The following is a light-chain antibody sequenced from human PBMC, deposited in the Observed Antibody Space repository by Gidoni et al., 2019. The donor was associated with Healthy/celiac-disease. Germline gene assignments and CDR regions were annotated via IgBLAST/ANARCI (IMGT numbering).Light chain of an antibody. Sequence: DIQMTQSPSSLSASVGDRVTITCRASQSISSYLNWYQQKPGKAPKLLIYAASSLQSGVPSRFSGSGSGTDFTLTISSLQPEDFAPYYCQRTGTFGQGTKVEIK. CDR2: AAS. V-gene: IGKV1-39*01. CDR1: QSISSY. CDR3: QRTGT. J-gene: IGKJ1*01.